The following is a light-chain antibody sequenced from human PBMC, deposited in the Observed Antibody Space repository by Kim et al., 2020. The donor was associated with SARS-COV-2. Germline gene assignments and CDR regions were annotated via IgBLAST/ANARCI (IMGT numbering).Light chain of an antibody. CDR3: QTWGTGIVV. CDR1: SGHRLYA. V-gene: IGLV4-69*01. J-gene: IGLJ2*01. CDR2: LNSDGSH. Sequence: SLKLTCTLCSGHRLYAIAWHQQQSEKGPRYLMKLNSDGSHNKGDGIPDRFSGSSSGAERYLTISSLQSEDEADYYCQTWGTGIVVFGGGTQLTVL.